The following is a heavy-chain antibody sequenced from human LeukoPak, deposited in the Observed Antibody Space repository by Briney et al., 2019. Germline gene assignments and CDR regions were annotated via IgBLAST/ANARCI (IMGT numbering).Heavy chain of an antibody. CDR3: ARVYHSSTRQGVDY. V-gene: IGHV3-48*03. D-gene: IGHD2-2*01. J-gene: IGHJ4*02. Sequence: PGGSLRLSCAASGFTFSTYEMNWVRQAPGKGLEWVSYITSSGAAVYYADSVKGRFTVSRDNAQKIQYLQMSSLRSEDTAVYYCARVYHSSTRQGVDYWGQGTLVTVS. CDR1: GFTFSTYE. CDR2: ITSSGAAV.